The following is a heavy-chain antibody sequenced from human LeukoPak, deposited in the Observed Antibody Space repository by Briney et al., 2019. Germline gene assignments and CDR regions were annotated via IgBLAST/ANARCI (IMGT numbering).Heavy chain of an antibody. CDR1: GFTFGSYA. J-gene: IGHJ6*03. CDR2: ISGSGGST. CDR3: AKNHGSGSYGYYSYMDV. V-gene: IGHV3-23*01. D-gene: IGHD3-10*01. Sequence: GGSLRLSWAASGFTFGSYAMSWVRQAPGKGLEWVSAISGSGGSTYYADSVKGRFTISRDNSKNTLYLQMHTLRAEDTAVYYCAKNHGSGSYGYYSYMDVWGKGTTVTVSS.